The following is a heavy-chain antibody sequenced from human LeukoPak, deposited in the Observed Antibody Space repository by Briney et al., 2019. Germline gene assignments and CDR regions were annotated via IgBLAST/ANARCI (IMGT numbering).Heavy chain of an antibody. D-gene: IGHD6-19*01. CDR3: ARGAISSLGIEQWLDYYYYYMDV. J-gene: IGHJ6*03. V-gene: IGHV1-8*03. CDR1: YXFTXXX. Sequence: YXFTXXXINWVRQATGQGGEWMGWMNPNSGNTGYAQKFQGRGTITRNTSIRTAYMELSSLRSEDTAVYYCARGAISSLGIEQWLDYYYYYMDVWGKGTTVTVSS. CDR2: MNPNSGNT.